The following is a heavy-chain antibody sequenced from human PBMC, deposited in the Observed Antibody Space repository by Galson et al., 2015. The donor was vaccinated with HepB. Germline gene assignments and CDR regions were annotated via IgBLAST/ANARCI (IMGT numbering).Heavy chain of an antibody. CDR1: GFIFDHYA. CDR3: GSRWADY. CDR2: ISWNSGSI. J-gene: IGHJ4*02. V-gene: IGHV3-9*01. D-gene: IGHD4-23*01. Sequence: SLRLSCAASGFIFDHYAMHWVRQGPGKGLEWVSGISWNSGSIGYADSVKGRFTISRDNAKNSLYLQMNSLRAEDTAVYYCGSRWADYWGQGTLVTVSS.